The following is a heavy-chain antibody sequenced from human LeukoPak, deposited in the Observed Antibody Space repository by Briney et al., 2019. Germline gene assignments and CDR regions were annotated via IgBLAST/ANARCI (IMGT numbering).Heavy chain of an antibody. CDR2: ISYDGSNK. J-gene: IGHJ4*02. V-gene: IGHV3-30*18. CDR1: GFTFSSYG. Sequence: GRSLRLSCAASGFTFSSYGMHWVRQAPGKGLEWVAGISYDGSNKYYADSVKGRFTIPGDNSKNTLYLQMNSLRAEDTAVYYCAKDQVPRGYSWGRYFDYWGQGTLVTVSS. D-gene: IGHD5-18*01. CDR3: AKDQVPRGYSWGRYFDY.